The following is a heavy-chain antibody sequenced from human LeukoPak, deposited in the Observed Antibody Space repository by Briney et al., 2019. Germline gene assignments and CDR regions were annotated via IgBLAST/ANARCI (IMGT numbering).Heavy chain of an antibody. D-gene: IGHD2-2*02. J-gene: IGHJ6*03. V-gene: IGHV1-18*01. CDR2: ISAYNGNT. Sequence: ASVKVSCKASGYTFTSYGISWVRQAPGQGLEWMGWISAYNGNTNYAQKLQGRVTMTTDTSTSTAYMELRSLRSDDTAVYYCARDGYCSSTSCYRGFHYYYYYMDVWGKGTTVTVSS. CDR3: ARDGYCSSTSCYRGFHYYYYYMDV. CDR1: GYTFTSYG.